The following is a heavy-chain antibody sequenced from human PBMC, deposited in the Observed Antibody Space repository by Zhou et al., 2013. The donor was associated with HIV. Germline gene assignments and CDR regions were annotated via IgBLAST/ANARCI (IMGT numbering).Heavy chain of an antibody. V-gene: IGHV1-69*05. CDR3: ARDGYSGSLSPRQLDY. CDR2: IIPIFGTA. Sequence: QVRLVQSGDEVKKPGASVKVSCKTTGYTFNRYDVSWVRQAPGQGLEWMGGIIPIFGTANYAQKFQGRVTITTDESTTTAHMELRSLRSEDTAVYYCARDGYSGSLSPRQLDYWGQGTLVTVSS. CDR1: GYTFNRYD. J-gene: IGHJ4*02. D-gene: IGHD1-26*01.